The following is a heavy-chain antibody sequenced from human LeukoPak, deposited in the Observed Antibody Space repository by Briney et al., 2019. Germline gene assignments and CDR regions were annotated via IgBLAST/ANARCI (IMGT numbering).Heavy chain of an antibody. CDR3: ARDLDFGGYSNFDY. Sequence: GGSLRLSCAAPGFTFSSYWMHWVLQAPGKGLVWVSSIKSDGSSIMYADSVKGRFTISRDNAKSTLYLQMNSLRAEDTAVYYCARDLDFGGYSNFDYWGQGTLVTVSS. J-gene: IGHJ4*02. CDR1: GFTFSSYW. D-gene: IGHD4-23*01. V-gene: IGHV3-74*03. CDR2: IKSDGSSI.